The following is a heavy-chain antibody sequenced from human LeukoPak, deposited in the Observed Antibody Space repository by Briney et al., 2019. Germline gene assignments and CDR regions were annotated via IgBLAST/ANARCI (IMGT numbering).Heavy chain of an antibody. CDR2: IYYGGNT. CDR1: SGSISISNYY. V-gene: IGHV4-39*01. D-gene: IGHD4-11*01. J-gene: IGHJ4*02. Sequence: SETLSLTCTVSSGSISISNYYCGWIRQPPGKGLEWIGSIYYGGNTNYNPSLKSRVTLSVDTPKKQLSVKVSCVTAADTAVYYCARHPSCTTITHCYFDFWGRGNLVTVSS. CDR3: ARHPSCTTITHCYFDF.